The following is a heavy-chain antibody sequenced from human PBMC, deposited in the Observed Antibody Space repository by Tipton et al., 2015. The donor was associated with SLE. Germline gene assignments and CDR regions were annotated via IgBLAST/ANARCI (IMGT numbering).Heavy chain of an antibody. D-gene: IGHD2-2*01. J-gene: IGHJ5*02. V-gene: IGHV4-39*07. CDR2: IYYSGST. CDR1: GGSISSSSYY. CDR3: ARASFCSSTSCFLNWFDP. Sequence: TLSLTCTVSGGSISSSSYYWGWIRQPPGKGLEWIGSIYYSGSTYYNPSLKSRVTISVDTSKNQFSLKLSSVTAADTAVYYCARASFCSSTSCFLNWFDPWGQGTLVTVSS.